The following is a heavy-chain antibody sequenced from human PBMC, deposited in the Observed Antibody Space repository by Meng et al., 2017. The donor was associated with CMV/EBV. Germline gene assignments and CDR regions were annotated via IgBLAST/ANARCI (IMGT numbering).Heavy chain of an antibody. CDR2: SYYSGST. CDR3: ASSITIFGVVTAFDP. D-gene: IGHD3-3*01. V-gene: IGHV4-39*07. J-gene: IGHJ5*02. CDR1: VGSTSSRSAY. Sequence: GQRVRKPAEAPAPTAPVLVGSTSSRSAYWGCVRQRPGKGLGWIVSSYYSGSTYYNPYLKSRVNISVDTSKNQFSLKLSSVTAADTAVYYCASSITIFGVVTAFDPWGQGTLVTVSS.